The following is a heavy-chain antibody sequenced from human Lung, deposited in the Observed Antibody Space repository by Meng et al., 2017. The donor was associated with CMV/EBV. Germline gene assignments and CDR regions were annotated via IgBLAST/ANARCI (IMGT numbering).Heavy chain of an antibody. CDR1: GFTFSNYW. J-gene: IGHJ4*02. D-gene: IGHD3/OR15-3a*01. CDR3: VKGAAGLVP. V-gene: IGHV3-23*03. CDR2: IYNDGSRT. Sequence: SCAASGFTFSNYWMSWVRQAPGKGLEWVSLIYNDGSRTYYADSVKGRFTISRDNSKNTVSLQMNNLRVEDSAVYYCVKGAAGLVPWGQGTLVTVSS.